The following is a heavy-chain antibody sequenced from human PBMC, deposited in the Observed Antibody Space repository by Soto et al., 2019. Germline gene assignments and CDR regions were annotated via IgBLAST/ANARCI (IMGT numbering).Heavy chain of an antibody. CDR2: IYYSGST. V-gene: IGHV4-30-4*01. Sequence: SETLSLTCTVSGGSISSGDYYWSWIRQPPGKGLEWIGYIYYSGSTYYNPSLKSRVTISVDTSKNQFSLKLSSVTAADTAVYYCARGAITMVRGVIRWFDPWGQGTLVTVSS. CDR3: ARGAITMVRGVIRWFDP. J-gene: IGHJ5*02. D-gene: IGHD3-10*01. CDR1: GGSISSGDYY.